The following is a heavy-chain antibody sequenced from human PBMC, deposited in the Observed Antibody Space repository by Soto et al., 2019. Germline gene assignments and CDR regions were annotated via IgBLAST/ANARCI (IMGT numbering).Heavy chain of an antibody. CDR2: IYYSENT. CDR3: ARDRTTVNWYFDL. Sequence: QVQLQESGPALVKSSETLSLTCTVSGDSITTNYWSRLRQPPGKGLEWIGYIYYSENTNYSPSFKSRATISMETSKNQRSLKLTSVTAADTAVYYCARDRTTVNWYFDLWGRGTLVTVSS. CDR1: GDSITTNY. J-gene: IGHJ2*01. D-gene: IGHD3-16*02. V-gene: IGHV4-59*01.